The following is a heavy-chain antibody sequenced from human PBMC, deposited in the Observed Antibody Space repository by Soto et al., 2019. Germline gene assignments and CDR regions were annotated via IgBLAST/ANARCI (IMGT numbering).Heavy chain of an antibody. J-gene: IGHJ3*02. CDR1: GFTFSSYG. CDR3: AKDTVGGDAFDI. V-gene: IGHV3-30*18. Sequence: QVQLVESGGGVVQPGRSLRLSCAASGFTFSSYGMHWVRPAPGKGLEWVAVISYDGSNKYYADSVKGRFTISRDNSKNTLYLQMNSLRVEDTAVYYCAKDTVGGDAFDIWGQGTMVTVSS. CDR2: ISYDGSNK. D-gene: IGHD4-17*01.